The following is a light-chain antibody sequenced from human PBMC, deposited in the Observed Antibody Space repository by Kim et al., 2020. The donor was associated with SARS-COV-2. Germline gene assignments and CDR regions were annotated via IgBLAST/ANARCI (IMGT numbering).Light chain of an antibody. CDR2: SAS. Sequence: LSPGDTATLSCRASQSVNGNYLAWYQQIPGQAPRLLIYSASSRATGIPDRFSGSGSGIDFTLTISRLEPEDFAVYYCQQYASTPRTFGQGTKLEI. J-gene: IGKJ2*02. V-gene: IGKV3-20*01. CDR1: QSVNGNY. CDR3: QQYASTPRT.